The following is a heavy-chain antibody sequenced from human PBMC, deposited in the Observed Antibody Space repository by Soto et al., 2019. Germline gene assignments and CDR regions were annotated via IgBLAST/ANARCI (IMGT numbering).Heavy chain of an antibody. CDR2: INPNSGGT. CDR3: ARVGSSGWYDGHRWFDP. CDR1: GYTFTGYY. J-gene: IGHJ5*02. V-gene: IGHV1-2*04. D-gene: IGHD6-19*01. Sequence: ASVKVSCKASGYTFTGYYMHWVRQAPGQGLEWMGWINPNSGGTNYAQKFQGWVTMTRDTSISTAYMELSRLRSDDTAVYYCARVGSSGWYDGHRWFDPWGQGTLVTVSS.